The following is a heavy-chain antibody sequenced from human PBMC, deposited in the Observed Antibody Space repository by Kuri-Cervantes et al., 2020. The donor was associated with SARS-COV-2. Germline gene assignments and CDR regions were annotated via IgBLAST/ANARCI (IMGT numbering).Heavy chain of an antibody. CDR3: ARVTVERRWAPIYYYYYMDV. V-gene: IGHV4-38-2*01. D-gene: IGHD1-1*01. J-gene: IGHJ6*03. Sequence: ESLKFSCAASGFTFSSYAMHWVRQAPGKVLEWIGSIYHSGGTYYNPSLKSRVTISVDTSKNQFSLKLSSVTAADTAVYYCARVTVERRWAPIYYYYYMDVWGKGTTVTVSS. CDR2: IYHSGGT. CDR1: GFTFSSYA.